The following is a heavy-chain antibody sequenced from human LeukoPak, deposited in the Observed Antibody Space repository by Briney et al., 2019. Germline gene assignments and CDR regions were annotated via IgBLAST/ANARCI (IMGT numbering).Heavy chain of an antibody. D-gene: IGHD6-6*01. CDR2: IIPIFGTA. CDR1: GGTFSSYA. V-gene: IGHV1-69*05. CDR3: ARGPSRVEYSSSSSYYYYMDV. J-gene: IGHJ6*03. Sequence: SVKVSCKASGGTFSSYAISWVRQAPGQGLEWMGGIIPIFGTANYAQKFQGRVTITTDESTSTAYMELSSLRSEDTAVYYCARGPSRVEYSSSSSYYYYMDVWGKGTTVTVSS.